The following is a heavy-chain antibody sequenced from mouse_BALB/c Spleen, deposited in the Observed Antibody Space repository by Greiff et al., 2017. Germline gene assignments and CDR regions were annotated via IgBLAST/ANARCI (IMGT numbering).Heavy chain of an antibody. CDR2: IYPGDGDT. D-gene: IGHD1-1*02. V-gene: IGHV1-87*01. CDR3: ARKGDYGGFAY. CDR1: GYTFTSYW. Sequence: QVHVKQSGAELARPGASVKLSCKASGYTFTSYWMQWVKQRPGQGLEWIGAIYPGDGDTRYTQKFKGKATLTADKSSSTAYMQLSSLASEDSAVYYCARKGDYGGFAYWGQGTLVTVSA. J-gene: IGHJ3*01.